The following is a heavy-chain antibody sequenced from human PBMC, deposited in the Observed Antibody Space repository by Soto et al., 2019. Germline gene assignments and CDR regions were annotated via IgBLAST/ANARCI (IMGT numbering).Heavy chain of an antibody. V-gene: IGHV3-21*01. D-gene: IGHD2-8*01. CDR1: GFTFSSYS. Sequence: GGSLRLSCAASGFTFSSYSMNWVRQAPGKGLEWVSSITSSSSYIYYADSVKGRFTISRDNAKNSLYLQMNSLRAEDTAVYYCARDLINGHFDYWGQGTLVTVSS. J-gene: IGHJ4*02. CDR2: ITSSSSYI. CDR3: ARDLINGHFDY.